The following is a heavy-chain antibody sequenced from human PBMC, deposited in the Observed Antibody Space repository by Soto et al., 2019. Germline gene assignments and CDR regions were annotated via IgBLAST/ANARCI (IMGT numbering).Heavy chain of an antibody. V-gene: IGHV3-30*03. D-gene: IGHD3-22*01. CDR3: ACDFYNSSGYYQKEFDY. CDR2: ISYDGSNK. J-gene: IGHJ4*02. Sequence: PGGSLRLSCAASGFTFSSYGMHWVRQAPGKGLEWVAVISYDGSNKYYADSVKGRFTISRDNSKNTLYLQMNSLRAEDTAVYYCACDFYNSSGYYQKEFDYWGQGT. CDR1: GFTFSSYG.